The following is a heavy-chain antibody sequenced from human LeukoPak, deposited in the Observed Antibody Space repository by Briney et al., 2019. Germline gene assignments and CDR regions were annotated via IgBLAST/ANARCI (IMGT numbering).Heavy chain of an antibody. CDR3: ARTPSMVRGVKSFFDY. V-gene: IGHV4-39*07. J-gene: IGHJ4*02. CDR1: SGSISSSSYY. CDR2: IYYSGST. Sequence: ETLSLTCTVSSGSISSSSYYWGWIRQPPGKGLEWIGSIYYSGSTYYNPSLKSRVTISVDTSKNQFSLKLSSVTAADTAVYYCARTPSMVRGVKSFFDYWGQGTLVTVSS. D-gene: IGHD3-10*01.